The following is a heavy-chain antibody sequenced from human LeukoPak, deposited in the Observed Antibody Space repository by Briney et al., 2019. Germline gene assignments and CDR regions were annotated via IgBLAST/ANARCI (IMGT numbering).Heavy chain of an antibody. Sequence: GGSLRLSCAASGFTFSSYAMSWVRQAPGKGLEWVSAIGGSGGSTYYADSVKGRFTIPRDNSKNTLYLQMNSLRAEDTAVYYCMKDPRGPDHWGQGTLVTASS. CDR1: GFTFSSYA. J-gene: IGHJ4*02. CDR3: MKDPRGPDH. CDR2: IGGSGGST. D-gene: IGHD3-10*01. V-gene: IGHV3-23*01.